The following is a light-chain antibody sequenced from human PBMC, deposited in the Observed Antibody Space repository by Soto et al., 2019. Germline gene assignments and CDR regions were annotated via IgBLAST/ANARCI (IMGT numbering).Light chain of an antibody. CDR1: QAIGSD. Sequence: AIQMTQSPSSLSASVGDRVTITCRASQAIGSDLGWYQQRPGKAPKLLIFAASSLQSGVPSRFSGSGSGTDFTLTISSLQPEDFATYYCLQDYTYPRTFGPGIKVDLK. CDR2: AAS. V-gene: IGKV1-6*02. CDR3: LQDYTYPRT. J-gene: IGKJ3*01.